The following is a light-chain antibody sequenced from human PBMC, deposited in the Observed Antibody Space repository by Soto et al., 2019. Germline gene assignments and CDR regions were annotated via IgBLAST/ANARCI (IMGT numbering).Light chain of an antibody. CDR2: AAS. V-gene: IGKV3-20*01. Sequence: EIVLTQSPSTLSLSPGEGVTLSCRASQSVTVNSLAWYQQKHGQAPRLLIYAASTRAAAVPDRFTGSGSGTDFALTISRLEPEDFGVYYCQQYGDSPLTSGPGTKVDI. CDR3: QQYGDSPLT. J-gene: IGKJ3*01. CDR1: QSVTVNS.